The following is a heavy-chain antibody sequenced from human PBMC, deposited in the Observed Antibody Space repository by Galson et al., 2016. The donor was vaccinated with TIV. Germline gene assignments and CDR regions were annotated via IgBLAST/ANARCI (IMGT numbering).Heavy chain of an antibody. D-gene: IGHD5-12*01. CDR2: INPVVGLL. CDR1: TYTSTNYY. J-gene: IGHJ4*02. CDR3: ASASHLVPTVHHY. Sequence: SVKVSCKASTYTSTNYYMHWVRQAPGQGLEWMGMINPVVGLLKYAQRFQGRFTITAAYMELSSLTSEDTAVYFCASASHLVPTVHHYWGQGTLVTVSS. V-gene: IGHV1-46*01.